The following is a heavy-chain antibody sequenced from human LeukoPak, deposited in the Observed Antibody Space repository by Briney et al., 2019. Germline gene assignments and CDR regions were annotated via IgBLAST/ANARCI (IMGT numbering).Heavy chain of an antibody. D-gene: IGHD2-15*01. CDR3: ARHGYCSGGSCYSWGYYYYMDV. CDR2: IYYRGST. J-gene: IGHJ6*03. V-gene: IGHV4-39*01. Sequence: SETLSLTCTVSGGSISSSNYYWGWIRQPPGKGLEWIGSIYYRGSTYYNPSLMSRVTIFVDTSKDQFSLKLSSVTAADTAVYYCARHGYCSGGSCYSWGYYYYMDVWGKGTTVTISS. CDR1: GGSISSSNYY.